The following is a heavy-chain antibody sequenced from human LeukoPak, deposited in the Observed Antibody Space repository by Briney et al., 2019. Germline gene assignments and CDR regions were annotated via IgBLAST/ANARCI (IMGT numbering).Heavy chain of an antibody. CDR2: IYYSGST. J-gene: IGHJ4*02. V-gene: IGHV4-31*03. D-gene: IGHD3-10*01. CDR3: ARADGSGSYYNFDY. CDR1: GGSISSGGYY. Sequence: SETLSLTCTVSGGSISSGGYYWSWIRQHPGKGLEWIGYIYYSGSTYYNPSLKSRVTISVDTSKNQFSLKLSSVTAADTAVYYCARADGSGSYYNFDYWGQGTLVTDSS.